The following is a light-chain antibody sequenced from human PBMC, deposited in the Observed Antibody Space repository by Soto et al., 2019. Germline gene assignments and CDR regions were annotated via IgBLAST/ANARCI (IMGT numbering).Light chain of an antibody. CDR1: SSDIGAGYD. CDR3: QSSDSSLSAHVI. V-gene: IGLV1-40*01. CDR2: GND. Sequence: QSALTQPPSVSGAPGQRVTISCTGSSSDIGAGYDVHWYQQLPGTAPKLLIYGNDNRPSGVPDRFSGSKSGTSASLAITGLQAEDEADYYCQSSDSSLSAHVIFGGGTKVTVL. J-gene: IGLJ2*01.